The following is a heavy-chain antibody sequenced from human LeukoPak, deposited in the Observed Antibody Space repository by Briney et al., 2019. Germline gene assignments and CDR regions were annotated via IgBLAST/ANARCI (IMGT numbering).Heavy chain of an antibody. CDR3: ARGGGGSFSY. D-gene: IGHD1-26*01. V-gene: IGHV3-7*01. J-gene: IGHJ4*02. CDR2: IKEDGSEK. Sequence: GGSLRLSCAASGFTFSNYWMSWVRQAPGKGLEWVANIKEDGSEKYYVDSVKGRFTVSRDKAKNSLSLQMNSLRAEDTAVYYCARGGGGSFSYWGQGTLVTVSS. CDR1: GFTFSNYW.